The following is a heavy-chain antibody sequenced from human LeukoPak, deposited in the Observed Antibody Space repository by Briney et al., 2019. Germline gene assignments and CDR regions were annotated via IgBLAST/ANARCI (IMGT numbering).Heavy chain of an antibody. D-gene: IGHD6-6*01. CDR1: GFTFSSYW. CDR2: IKQDGSEK. V-gene: IGHV3-7*01. Sequence: GGSLRLSCAASGFTFSSYWMSWVRQAPGKGLEWVANIKQDGSEKYYVDSMKGRFTISRDNAKNSLYLQMNSLRAEDTAVYYCATTPYSSSSPFDYWGQGTLVTVSS. J-gene: IGHJ4*02. CDR3: ATTPYSSSSPFDY.